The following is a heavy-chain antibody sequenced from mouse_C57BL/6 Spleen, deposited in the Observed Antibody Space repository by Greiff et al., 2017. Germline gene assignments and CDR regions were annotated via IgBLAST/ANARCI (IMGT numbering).Heavy chain of an antibody. J-gene: IGHJ4*01. D-gene: IGHD1-1*01. Sequence: EVKLVESGGGLVKPGGSLKLSCAASGFTFSDYGMHWVRQAPETGLEWVAYLSSGSSTIYYAVTVKGRFTISRDNAKHTLFLQMTSLRSEDTAMYYCASRGFLTPVDYAMYYWGQGASVTVSS. V-gene: IGHV5-17*01. CDR1: GFTFSDYG. CDR3: ASRGFLTPVDYAMYY. CDR2: LSSGSSTI.